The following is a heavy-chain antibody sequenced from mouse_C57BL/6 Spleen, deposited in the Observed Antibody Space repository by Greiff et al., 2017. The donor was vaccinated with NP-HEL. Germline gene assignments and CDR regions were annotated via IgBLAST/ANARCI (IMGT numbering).Heavy chain of an antibody. CDR1: GYTFTSYW. CDR2: IYPGNSDT. V-gene: IGHV1-5*01. J-gene: IGHJ3*01. Sequence: VQLQQSGTVLARPGASVKMSCKTSGYTFTSYWMHWVKQRPGQGLEWIGAIYPGNSDTSYNQKFKGKAKLTAVTSASTAYMELSSLTNEDSAVYYCTRGYYDYGTIFAYWGQGTLVTVSA. D-gene: IGHD2-4*01. CDR3: TRGYYDYGTIFAY.